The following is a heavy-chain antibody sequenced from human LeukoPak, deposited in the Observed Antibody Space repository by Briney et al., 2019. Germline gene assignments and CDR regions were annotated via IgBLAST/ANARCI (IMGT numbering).Heavy chain of an antibody. CDR3: AREKHCSSTSCYYYFDY. Sequence: PSEALSLTCTVSGGSISSGGYYWSWIRQHPGKGLEWIGYIYYSGSTYYNPSLKSRVTISVDTSKNQFSLKLSPVTAADTAVYYCAREKHCSSTSCYYYFDYWGQGTLVTVSS. V-gene: IGHV4-31*03. CDR2: IYYSGST. J-gene: IGHJ4*02. CDR1: GGSISSGGYY. D-gene: IGHD2-2*01.